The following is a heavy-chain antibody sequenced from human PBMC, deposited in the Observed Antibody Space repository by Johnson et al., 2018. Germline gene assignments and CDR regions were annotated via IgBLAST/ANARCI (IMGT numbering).Heavy chain of an antibody. CDR2: SYYANT. J-gene: IGHJ4*02. V-gene: IGHV4-39*07. CDR1: GDSIRSGRSY. Sequence: QVQLQESGPGVVKSSETLFLTCTVSGDSIRSGRSYWGWVRQPPGKRLQWIGSSYYANTFSNPSLRSRVTISADTSKNQFFLGLVSVTAADTAVYYCVRHRPVGSSSRWFDSSRGYYLYSWGQGNLVTVSS. CDR3: VRHRPVGSSSRWFDSSRGYYLYS. D-gene: IGHD6-19*01.